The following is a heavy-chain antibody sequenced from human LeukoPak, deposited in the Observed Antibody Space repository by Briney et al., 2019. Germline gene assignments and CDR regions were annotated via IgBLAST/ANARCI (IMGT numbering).Heavy chain of an antibody. CDR1: GDSVSSDS. CDR3: ARRGWSDAFDI. CDR2: IFFVGTT. D-gene: IGHD6-19*01. Sequence: SETLSLTCPMSGDSVSSDSWSWIRQPPGKGLEWIAYIFFVGTTHYNPSLKSRATISIDTSKNQFSLKLTSVTAADTAMYYCARRGWSDAFDIWGQGTMVTVSS. V-gene: IGHV4-59*02. J-gene: IGHJ3*02.